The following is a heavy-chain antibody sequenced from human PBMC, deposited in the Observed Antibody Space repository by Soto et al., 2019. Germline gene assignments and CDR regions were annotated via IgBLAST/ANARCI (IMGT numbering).Heavy chain of an antibody. CDR2: IGAARDP. Sequence: GGSLRLSCTASGFSFSDYDMHWVRQVPGKGLEWVSTIGAARDPYYTGAVKHRFTISRDNARNYIFLQMNSVTAADTAVYYCARAYTGRLPRRADYYYALDVLGQGIMVTVPS. D-gene: IGHD2-15*01. J-gene: IGHJ6*02. CDR3: ARAYTGRLPRRADYYYALDV. CDR1: GFSFSDYD. V-gene: IGHV3-13*05.